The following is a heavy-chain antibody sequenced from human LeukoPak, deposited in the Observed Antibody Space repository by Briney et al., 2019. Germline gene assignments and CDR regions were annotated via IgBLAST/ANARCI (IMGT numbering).Heavy chain of an antibody. CDR3: ARDTGSSWYYFDY. V-gene: IGHV4-61*02. CDR2: IYTSGST. Sequence: SETLSLTCTVSGGSISSGSYYWSWIRQPAGKGLEGIGRIYTSGSTNYNPSLKSRVTISVDTSKNQFALKLSSGTAADTAVYYCARDTGSSWYYFDYWGQGTLVTVSS. CDR1: GGSISSGSYY. D-gene: IGHD6-13*01. J-gene: IGHJ4*02.